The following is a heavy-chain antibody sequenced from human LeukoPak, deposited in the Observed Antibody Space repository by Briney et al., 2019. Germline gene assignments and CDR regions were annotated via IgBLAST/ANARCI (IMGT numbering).Heavy chain of an antibody. CDR3: AREGGQEGY. V-gene: IGHV4-39*07. D-gene: IGHD3-16*01. J-gene: IGHJ4*02. CDR2: IYYSGST. Sequence: SETLSLTCTVSGGSISSSSYYWGWIRQPPGKGLEWIGSIYYSGSTYYNPSLKSRVTMSVDTSKNQFSLKLSSVTAADTAVYYCAREGGQEGYWGQGTLVTVSS. CDR1: GGSISSSSYY.